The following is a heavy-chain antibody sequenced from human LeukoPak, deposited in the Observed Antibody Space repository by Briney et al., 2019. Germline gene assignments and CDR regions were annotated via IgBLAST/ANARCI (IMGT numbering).Heavy chain of an antibody. CDR3: ARTRLTVTPNWFDP. J-gene: IGHJ5*02. CDR2: IYWNDDK. V-gene: IGHV2-5*01. CDR1: GFSLSTSGVG. D-gene: IGHD4-11*01. Sequence: SGPTLVNPTQTLTLTCTFSGFSLSTSGVGVGWIRQPPGKALEWLALIYWNDDKRYSPSLKSRLTITKDTSKNQVVLTMTNMDPVDTATYYCARTRLTVTPNWFDPWGQGTLVTVSS.